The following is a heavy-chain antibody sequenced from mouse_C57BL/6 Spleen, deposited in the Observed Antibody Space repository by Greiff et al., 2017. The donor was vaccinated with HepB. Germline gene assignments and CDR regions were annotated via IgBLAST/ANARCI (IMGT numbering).Heavy chain of an antibody. CDR2: ISYDGSN. V-gene: IGHV3-6*01. CDR1: GYSITSGYY. Sequence: EVQLVESGPGLVKPSQSLSLTCSVTGYSITSGYYWNWIRQFPGNKLEWMGYISYDGSNNYNPSLKNRISITRDTSKNQFFLKLNSVTTEATATYYCARDGNYGAMDYWGQGTSVTVSS. CDR3: ARDGNYGAMDY. D-gene: IGHD2-1*01. J-gene: IGHJ4*01.